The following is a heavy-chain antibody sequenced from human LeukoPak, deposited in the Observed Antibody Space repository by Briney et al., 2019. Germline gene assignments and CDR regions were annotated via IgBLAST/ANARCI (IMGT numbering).Heavy chain of an antibody. D-gene: IGHD6-19*01. CDR1: GYLFISHG. CDR2: ISTYSANA. CDR3: ALSGTRYNSAWCRI. J-gene: IGHJ4*02. Sequence: ASVTVSCKASGYLFISHGLTWVRQAPGQGLEWMGWISTYSANATYAQNFQGRVTMTTDTSTETAYLELSSLRSDDTAVYYCALSGTRYNSAWCRIWGQGTLVTVSS. V-gene: IGHV1-18*01.